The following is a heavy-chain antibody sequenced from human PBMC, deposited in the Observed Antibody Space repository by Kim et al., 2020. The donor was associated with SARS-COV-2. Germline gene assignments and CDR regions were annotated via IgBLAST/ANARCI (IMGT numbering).Heavy chain of an antibody. J-gene: IGHJ5*02. CDR3: AGDLVGGDSSSSYWFDP. D-gene: IGHD6-6*01. Sequence: SVKVSCKASGGTFSSYAISWVRQAPGQGLEWMGGIIPIFGTANYAQKFQGRVTITADESTSTAYMELSSLRSEDTAVYYCAGDLVGGDSSSSYWFDPWGQGTLDTVSS. CDR2: IIPIFGTA. CDR1: GGTFSSYA. V-gene: IGHV1-69*13.